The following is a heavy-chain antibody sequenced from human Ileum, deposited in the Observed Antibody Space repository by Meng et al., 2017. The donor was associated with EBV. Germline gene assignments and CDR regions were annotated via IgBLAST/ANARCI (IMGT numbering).Heavy chain of an antibody. V-gene: IGHV4-30-4*01. Sequence: VQIQESGPSLVTPSQTLSPTCTVSGGSISSRNDYWSWLRQPPGKGLEWSGHIYNIGSTYYNPSLKSRITISVDTSKTQFSLKLSSVTAADTAVYYCARGQKGYFDLWGRGTLVTVSS. J-gene: IGHJ2*01. CDR2: IYNIGST. CDR1: GGSISSRNDY. CDR3: ARGQKGYFDL.